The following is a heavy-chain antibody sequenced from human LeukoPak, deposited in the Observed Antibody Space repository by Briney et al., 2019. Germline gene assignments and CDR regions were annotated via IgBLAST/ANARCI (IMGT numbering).Heavy chain of an antibody. J-gene: IGHJ4*02. V-gene: IGHV3-30*04. D-gene: IGHD4-17*01. Sequence: GRSLRLSCAASGFTFSSYAMHWVRQAPGKGLEWVAVISYDGSNKYYADSVKGRFTISRDNSKDTLYLQMNSLRAEDTAVYYCAREGDYGDPEGAHYFDYWGQGALVTVSS. CDR1: GFTFSSYA. CDR2: ISYDGSNK. CDR3: AREGDYGDPEGAHYFDY.